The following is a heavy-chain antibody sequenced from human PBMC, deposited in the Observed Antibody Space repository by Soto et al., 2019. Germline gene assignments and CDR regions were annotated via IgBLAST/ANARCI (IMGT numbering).Heavy chain of an antibody. J-gene: IGHJ3*02. CDR1: GFTFSSYA. D-gene: IGHD3-16*01. V-gene: IGHV3-23*01. CDR2: ISGSGGST. CDR3: ADGWGSRAGAFDI. Sequence: GGSLRLSCAASGFTFSSYAMSWVRQAPGKGLEWVLAISGSGGSTYYADSVKGRFTISIDNSKNTLYLQMNSLRAADTAVYYCADGWGSRAGAFDIRGQGTMVTVSS.